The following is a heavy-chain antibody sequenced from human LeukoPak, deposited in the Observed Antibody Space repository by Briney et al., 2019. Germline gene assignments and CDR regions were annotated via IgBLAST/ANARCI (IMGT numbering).Heavy chain of an antibody. CDR2: IFYIGRT. Sequence: PSATLSLTRTVSGRSITSSYWSWVRQPPGEGLEWLGYIFYIGRTKYITSLKSRVSMSVDTSTNQFSLKLSSVTAADTAVYYCARDAGPGFLEWLKDYYYMDVWGKGTTVTVSS. D-gene: IGHD3-3*01. CDR1: GRSITSSY. J-gene: IGHJ6*03. V-gene: IGHV4-59*12. CDR3: ARDAGPGFLEWLKDYYYMDV.